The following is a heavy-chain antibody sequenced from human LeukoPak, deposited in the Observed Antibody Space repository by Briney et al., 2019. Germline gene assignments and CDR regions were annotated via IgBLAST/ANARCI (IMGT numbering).Heavy chain of an antibody. V-gene: IGHV4-34*01. D-gene: IGHD2/OR15-2a*01. Sequence: SETLSLTCAVYGGSFSGYYWSWIRQPPGKGLEWIGEINHSGSTNYNPSLKSRVTISVDTSKNQFSLKLSSVTAADTAVYYCAGHGPFDYMDVWGKGTTVTISS. CDR1: GGSFSGYY. CDR3: AGHGPFDYMDV. J-gene: IGHJ6*03. CDR2: INHSGST.